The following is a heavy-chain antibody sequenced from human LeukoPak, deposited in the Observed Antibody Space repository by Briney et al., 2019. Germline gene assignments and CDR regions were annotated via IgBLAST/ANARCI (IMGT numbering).Heavy chain of an antibody. CDR2: ISAYNGNT. D-gene: IGHD6-19*01. CDR3: ARGGEYSSGPWGGLIDY. J-gene: IGHJ4*02. V-gene: IGHV1-18*01. CDR1: GYTFTNYG. Sequence: GASVKVSCKASGYTFTNYGFSWVRQAPGQGLEWMGWISAYNGNTNYAQKLQGRVTMTTDTSTSTAYMELRSLRSDDTAVYYCARGGEYSSGPWGGLIDYWGQGTLVTVSS.